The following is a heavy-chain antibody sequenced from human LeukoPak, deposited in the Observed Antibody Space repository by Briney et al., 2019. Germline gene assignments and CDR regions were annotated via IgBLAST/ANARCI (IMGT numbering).Heavy chain of an antibody. D-gene: IGHD3-10*01. CDR1: GGSIGIGDYY. CDR2: IYYSGSA. CDR3: ARIRSSSESLDY. Sequence: PSGTLSLTCTVSGGSIGIGDYYWSWIRQPPGKGLEWIGYIYYSGSAYYNPSLKSRVTISVDTSKNQFSLKLSSVTAADTAVYYCARIRSSSESLDYWGQGTLVTVSS. J-gene: IGHJ4*02. V-gene: IGHV4-30-4*01.